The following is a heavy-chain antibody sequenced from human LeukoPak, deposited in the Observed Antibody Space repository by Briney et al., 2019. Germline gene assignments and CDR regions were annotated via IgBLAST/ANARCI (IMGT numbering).Heavy chain of an antibody. CDR3: AKTPPADEINYYDSSGYLYWYFDL. CDR1: GFTFDDYA. J-gene: IGHJ2*01. CDR2: ISWNSGSI. Sequence: PGGSLRLSCAASGFTFDDYAMHWVRQAPGKGLEWDSGISWNSGSIGYADSVKGRFTISRDNAKNSLYLQMNSLRAEDTALYYCAKTPPADEINYYDSSGYLYWYFDLWGRGTLVTVSS. V-gene: IGHV3-9*01. D-gene: IGHD3-22*01.